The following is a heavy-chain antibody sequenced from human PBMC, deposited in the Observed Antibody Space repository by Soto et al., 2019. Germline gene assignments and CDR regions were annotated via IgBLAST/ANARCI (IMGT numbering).Heavy chain of an antibody. CDR3: ARDDPLVLMVYANYYGMDV. J-gene: IGHJ6*02. V-gene: IGHV1-18*04. CDR1: GYTFTSYG. D-gene: IGHD2-8*01. CDR2: ISAYNGNT. Sequence: GASVKVSCKASGYTFTSYGLRWVRQAPGQGLEWMGWISAYNGNTNYAQKLQGRVTMTTDTSTSTAYMELRSLRSDDTAVYYCARDDPLVLMVYANYYGMDVWRQGTTVTVSS.